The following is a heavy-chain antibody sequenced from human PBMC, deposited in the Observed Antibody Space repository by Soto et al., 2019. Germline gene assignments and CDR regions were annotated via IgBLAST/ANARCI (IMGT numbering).Heavy chain of an antibody. V-gene: IGHV1-2*02. J-gene: IGHJ4*02. CDR1: GYTFTGYY. D-gene: IGHD4-17*01. CDR3: ARLHLYYGGNSGRAFDY. Sequence: ASVKVSFKASGYTFTGYYMHWVRQAPGQGLEWMGWINPNSGGTNYAQKFQGRVTMTRDTSISTAYMELSRLRSDDTAVYYCARLHLYYGGNSGRAFDYWGQGTLVTVSS. CDR2: INPNSGGT.